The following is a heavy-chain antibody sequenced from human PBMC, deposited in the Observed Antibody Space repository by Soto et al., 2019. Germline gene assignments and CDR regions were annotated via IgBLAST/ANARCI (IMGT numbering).Heavy chain of an antibody. Sequence: PVGSLRLSCAASGFTFSSYAMHWVRQAPGKGLEWVAVISYDGSNKYYADSVKGRFTISRDNSKNTLYLQMNSLRAEDTAVYYCARDYDSSGYPRAFDIWGQGTMVTVSS. CDR2: ISYDGSNK. D-gene: IGHD3-22*01. CDR1: GFTFSSYA. V-gene: IGHV3-30-3*01. J-gene: IGHJ3*02. CDR3: ARDYDSSGYPRAFDI.